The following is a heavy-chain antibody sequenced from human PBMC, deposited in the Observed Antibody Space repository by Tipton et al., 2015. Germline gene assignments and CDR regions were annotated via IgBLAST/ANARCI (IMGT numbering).Heavy chain of an antibody. V-gene: IGHV3-21*01. J-gene: IGHJ4*02. CDR3: ARGVWSTALVDY. D-gene: IGHD5-18*01. Sequence: PLRLSCAASGFTFSSYTMKWVRQAPGKGLEWVSSISSTSTYIYYADSVKGRFTISRDNAKNSLYLYMNSLRAEDTAVYYCARGVWSTALVDYWGQGTLVTVSS. CDR2: ISSTSTYI. CDR1: GFTFSSYT.